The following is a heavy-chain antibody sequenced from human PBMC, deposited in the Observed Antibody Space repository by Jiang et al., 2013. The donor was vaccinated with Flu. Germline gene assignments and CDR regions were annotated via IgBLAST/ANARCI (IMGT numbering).Heavy chain of an antibody. CDR3: ARPGGPTGWYYFDF. CDR1: GGSINSNNYY. V-gene: IGHV4-39*01. D-gene: IGHD6-19*01. Sequence: PGLVKPSETLSLTCTVSGGSINSNNYYWGWIRQPPGKGPEWIASISYSGGTYHNPSLKSRVTISVDASKNQFFLKLSSVTAADTAVYYCARPGGPTGWYYFDFWGQGTLVTVSS. J-gene: IGHJ4*02. CDR2: ISYSGGT.